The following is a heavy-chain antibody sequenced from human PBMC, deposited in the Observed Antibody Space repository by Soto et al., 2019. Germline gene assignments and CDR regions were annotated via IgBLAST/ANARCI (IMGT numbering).Heavy chain of an antibody. J-gene: IGHJ4*02. V-gene: IGHV3-23*01. CDR1: GFTFSSYA. D-gene: IGHD3-9*01. CDR2: ISGSGGST. CDR3: AKGMYYDILTGYRPFDY. Sequence: GGSLRLSCAASGFTFSSYAMSWVRQAPGKGLEWVSAISGSGGSTYYADSVKGRFTISRDNSKNTLYLQMNSLRAEDTAVYYCAKGMYYDILTGYRPFDYWGQGTLVTVSS.